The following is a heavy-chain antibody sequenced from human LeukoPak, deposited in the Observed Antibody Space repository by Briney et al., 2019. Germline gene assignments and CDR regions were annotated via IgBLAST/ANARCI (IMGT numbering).Heavy chain of an antibody. CDR3: AREEDDILTGALYYYGMDV. D-gene: IGHD3-9*01. V-gene: IGHV3-21*01. CDR1: GFTFSSYS. Sequence: PGGSLRLSCAASGFTFSSYSMNWVRQAPGKGLEWVSSISSSSYIYYADSVKGRFTISRDNAKNSLYLQMNSLRAEDTAVYYCAREEDDILTGALYYYGMDVWGQGTTVTVSS. CDR2: ISSSSYI. J-gene: IGHJ6*02.